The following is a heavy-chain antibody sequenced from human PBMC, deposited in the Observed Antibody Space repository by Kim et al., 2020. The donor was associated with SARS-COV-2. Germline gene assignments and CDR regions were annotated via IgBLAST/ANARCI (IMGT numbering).Heavy chain of an antibody. Sequence: GGSLRLSCAASGFTFGDYAMHWVRQAPGKGLEWVSGISWDRGTIGYADSVKGRFTISRDNAKNSLYLQMNSLRAEDTALYYCAKDTRTKVVTQQRELDYWGQGALVTVSS. CDR1: GFTFGDYA. V-gene: IGHV3-9*01. J-gene: IGHJ4*02. D-gene: IGHD2-21*02. CDR3: AKDTRTKVVTQQRELDY. CDR2: ISWDRGTI.